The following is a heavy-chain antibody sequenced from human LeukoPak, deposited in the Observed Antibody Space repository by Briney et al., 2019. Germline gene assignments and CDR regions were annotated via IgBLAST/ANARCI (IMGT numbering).Heavy chain of an antibody. CDR2: IYYSGST. J-gene: IGHJ3*02. CDR1: GGSFSGYY. V-gene: IGHV4-34*01. D-gene: IGHD4/OR15-4a*01. CDR3: ARQTLRLTDAFDI. Sequence: SETLSLTCAVYGGSFSGYYWSWIRQPPGKGLEWIGSIYYSGSTYYNPSLKSRVTISVDTSKNQFSLKLSSVTAADTAVYYCARQTLRLTDAFDIWGQGTMVTVSS.